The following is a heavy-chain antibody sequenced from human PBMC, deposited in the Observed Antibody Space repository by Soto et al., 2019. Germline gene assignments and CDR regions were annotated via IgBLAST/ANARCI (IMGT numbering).Heavy chain of an antibody. V-gene: IGHV4-39*01. D-gene: IGHD6-6*01. CDR2: IYYSGST. J-gene: IGHJ5*02. CDR3: ARHLSLAARPGSP. Sequence: QLQLQESGPGLVKPSETLSLTCTVSGGSISSSSYYWGWIRQPPGKGLEWIGSIYYSGSTYYNPSLKSRVTISVDTSKNQFSLKLSSVTAADTAVYYCARHLSLAARPGSPWGQGTLVTVSS. CDR1: GGSISSSSYY.